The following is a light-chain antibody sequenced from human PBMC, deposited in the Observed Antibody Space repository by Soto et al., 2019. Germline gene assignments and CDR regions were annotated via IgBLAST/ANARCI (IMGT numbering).Light chain of an antibody. J-gene: IGKJ4*01. CDR3: QQYNNWGLS. CDR2: GSY. Sequence: IVMTQSPATLSVSPGDEVTLSCRASENVGTNLAWYQQKPCQAPRLLIYGSYTRATGIPATFSGSGSGTEFTLTISSLQSEESAIYYCQQYNNWGLSFGGGTKVEIK. V-gene: IGKV3D-15*01. CDR1: ENVGTN.